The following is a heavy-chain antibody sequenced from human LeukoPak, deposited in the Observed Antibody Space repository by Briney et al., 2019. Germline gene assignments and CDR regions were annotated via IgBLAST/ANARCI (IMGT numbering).Heavy chain of an antibody. CDR1: GFTFSSYG. V-gene: IGHV3-30*02. CDR2: IRYDGSNK. J-gene: IGHJ3*02. Sequence: PGGSLRLSCAASGFTFSSYGMHWVRQAPGKGLEWVAFIRYDGSNKYYADSVKGRFTISRDNSKNTLYLQMNSLRAGDTAVYYCAKDPRYCTNGVCYGGDAFDIWGQGTMVTVSS. CDR3: AKDPRYCTNGVCYGGDAFDI. D-gene: IGHD2-8*01.